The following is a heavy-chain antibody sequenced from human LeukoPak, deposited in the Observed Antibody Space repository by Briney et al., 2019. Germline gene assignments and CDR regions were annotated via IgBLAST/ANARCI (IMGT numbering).Heavy chain of an antibody. Sequence: GGSLRLSCAASGFTFSSYSMNWVRQAPGKGLEWVSYISSSSSTIYYADSVKGRFTISRDNAKNSLYLQMNSLRAEDTAVYYCAKARSRYSSGWYSFDYWGQGTLVTVSS. CDR1: GFTFSSYS. D-gene: IGHD6-19*01. J-gene: IGHJ4*02. CDR3: AKARSRYSSGWYSFDY. V-gene: IGHV3-48*01. CDR2: ISSSSSTI.